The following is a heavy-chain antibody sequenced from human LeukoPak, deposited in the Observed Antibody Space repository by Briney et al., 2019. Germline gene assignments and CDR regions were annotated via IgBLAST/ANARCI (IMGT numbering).Heavy chain of an antibody. Sequence: GGSLRLSCAASGFAFSSYDMHWVRQAPGKGLEWVAVISYDGSDKYYVDSVKGRFTISRDNSKNTLYLQMNSLKAEDAAVYYCARVLSGSYDNYFDYWGQGTLVTASS. V-gene: IGHV3-30*03. D-gene: IGHD1-26*01. CDR1: GFAFSSYD. CDR3: ARVLSGSYDNYFDY. J-gene: IGHJ4*02. CDR2: ISYDGSDK.